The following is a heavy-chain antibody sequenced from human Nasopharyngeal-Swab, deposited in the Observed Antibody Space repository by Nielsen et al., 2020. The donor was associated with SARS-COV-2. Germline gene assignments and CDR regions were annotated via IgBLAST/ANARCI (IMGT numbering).Heavy chain of an antibody. Sequence: ASVKVSSKAAAYTFISYAMNWVRQAPGQGLEWMGWINTNTGNPTYAQGFTGRFVFSLDTSVSTAYLQISSLKAEDTAVYYCARDRFSYYYDSSGYFDAFDIWGQGTMVTVSS. V-gene: IGHV7-4-1*02. CDR3: ARDRFSYYYDSSGYFDAFDI. CDR2: INTNTGNP. CDR1: AYTFISYA. D-gene: IGHD3-22*01. J-gene: IGHJ3*02.